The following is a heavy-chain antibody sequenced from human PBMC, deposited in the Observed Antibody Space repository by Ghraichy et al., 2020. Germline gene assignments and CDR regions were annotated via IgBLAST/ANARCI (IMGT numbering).Heavy chain of an antibody. CDR2: INHSGST. CDR1: GGSFSGYY. J-gene: IGHJ4*02. CDR3: ARHQEMATIAY. V-gene: IGHV4-34*01. D-gene: IGHD5-24*01. Sequence: SETLSLTCAVYGGSFSGYYWSWIRQPPGKGLEWIGEINHSGSTNYNPSLKSRVTISVDTSKNQFSLKLSSVTAADTAVYYCARHQEMATIAYWGQGTLVTVSS.